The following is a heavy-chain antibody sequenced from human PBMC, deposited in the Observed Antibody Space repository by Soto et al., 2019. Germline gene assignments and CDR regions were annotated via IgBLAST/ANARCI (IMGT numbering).Heavy chain of an antibody. J-gene: IGHJ4*02. V-gene: IGHV3-30*18. CDR3: AKDLTSRWLQESVDY. CDR1: GFTFSSYG. CDR2: ISYDGSNK. Sequence: QVQLVESGGGVVQPGRSLRLSCAASGFTFSSYGMHWVRQAPGKGLEWVAVISYDGSNKYYADSVKGRFTISRDNSKNTLYLQMNSLRAEDTAVYYWAKDLTSRWLQESVDYWGQGTLVTVSS. D-gene: IGHD5-12*01.